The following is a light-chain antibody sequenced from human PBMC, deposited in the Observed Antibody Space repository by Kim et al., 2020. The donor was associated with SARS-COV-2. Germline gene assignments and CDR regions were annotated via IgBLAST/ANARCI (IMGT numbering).Light chain of an antibody. V-gene: IGLV3-9*01. Sequence: GARGQPARLTRAGNHIGNKNRLWDQQKPGQAPILVIYRDTNRPSGIPERFSGSNAGNTATLTISRAQAGDESDYYCQVWDSSIGVFGGGTQLTVL. CDR3: QVWDSSIGV. CDR2: RDT. J-gene: IGLJ2*01. CDR1: HIGNKN.